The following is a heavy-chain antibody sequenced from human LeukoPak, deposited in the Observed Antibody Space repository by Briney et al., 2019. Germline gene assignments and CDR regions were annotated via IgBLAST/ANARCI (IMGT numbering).Heavy chain of an antibody. V-gene: IGHV3-30-3*01. CDR2: IPYDGSNK. CDR3: ASRKDTPHLPDY. CDR1: GFTFSNYV. J-gene: IGHJ4*02. D-gene: IGHD5-18*01. Sequence: GGSLRLSCAASGFTFSNYVMHWVRQAPGKGLEWVALIPYDGSNKYYADSVKGRFTISRDNSKNTLYLQMSSLRAEDTAVYYCASRKDTPHLPDYWGQGTLVTVSS.